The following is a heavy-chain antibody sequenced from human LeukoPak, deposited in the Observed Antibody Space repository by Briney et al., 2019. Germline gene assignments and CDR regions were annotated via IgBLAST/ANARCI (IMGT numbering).Heavy chain of an antibody. Sequence: SETLSLTCTVSGGSISSSSYYWGWIRQPPGKGLEWIGSIYYSGSTYYNPSLKSRVTISVDTSKNQFSLKLSSVTAADTAVYYCARELKGASWRYFDYWGQGTLVTVSS. CDR3: ARELKGASWRYFDY. CDR1: GGSISSSSYY. V-gene: IGHV4-39*07. CDR2: IYYSGST. J-gene: IGHJ4*02. D-gene: IGHD1-26*01.